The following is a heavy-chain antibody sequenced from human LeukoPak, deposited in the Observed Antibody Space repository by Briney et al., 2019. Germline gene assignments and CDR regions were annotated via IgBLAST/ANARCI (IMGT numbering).Heavy chain of an antibody. CDR3: ARGIRYFDWLSGLPDY. Sequence: ASVKVPCKASGGTFSSYTISWVRQAPGQGLEWMGWINPNSGGTNYAQKFQGRVTMTRDTSISTAYMELSRLRSDDTAVYYCARGIRYFDWLSGLPDYWGQGTLVTVSS. V-gene: IGHV1-2*02. J-gene: IGHJ4*02. CDR1: GGTFSSYT. CDR2: INPNSGGT. D-gene: IGHD3-9*01.